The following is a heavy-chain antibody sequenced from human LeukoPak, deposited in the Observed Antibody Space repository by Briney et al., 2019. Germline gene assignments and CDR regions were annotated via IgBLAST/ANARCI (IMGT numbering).Heavy chain of an antibody. J-gene: IGHJ6*02. CDR2: IYYSGST. Sequence: TSETLSLTCTVSGGSISSYYWSWIRQPPGKGLEWIGYIYYSGSTNYNPSLKSRVTISVDTSKNQFSLKLSSVTAADTAVYYCARDNGSYDYYYYGMDVWGQGTTVTVSS. CDR1: GGSISSYY. V-gene: IGHV4-59*01. CDR3: ARDNGSYDYYYYGMDV. D-gene: IGHD1-26*01.